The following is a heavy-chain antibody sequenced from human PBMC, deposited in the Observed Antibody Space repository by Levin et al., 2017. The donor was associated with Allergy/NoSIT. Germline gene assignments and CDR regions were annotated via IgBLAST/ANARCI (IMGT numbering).Heavy chain of an antibody. CDR3: VRGSAVAGTWGDY. V-gene: IGHV3-64D*06. CDR1: GFTFSTYA. CDR2: ITDSGGST. Sequence: GESLKISCSASGFTFSTYAMYWVRQAPGKGLEYVSAITDSGGSTYYAGSVKGRFTISRDNSKNTLYLQMSSLRAEDTAVYYCVRGSAVAGTWGDYWGQGTLVTVSS. D-gene: IGHD6-19*01. J-gene: IGHJ4*02.